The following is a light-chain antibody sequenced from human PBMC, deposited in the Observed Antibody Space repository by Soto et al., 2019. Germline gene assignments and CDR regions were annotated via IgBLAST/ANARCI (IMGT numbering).Light chain of an antibody. CDR2: KAS. CDR3: QQNNSYSPT. V-gene: IGKV1-5*03. J-gene: IGKJ1*01. Sequence: DIQLTPSPSFLSASVGDRVTNTCLASQSISTWLAWDQQEPGKAPKLLIHKASSLQSGVPSRFSGSGSGTDFTLTISSLHPDDFATYYCQQNNSYSPTFGQGTKVDNK. CDR1: QSISTW.